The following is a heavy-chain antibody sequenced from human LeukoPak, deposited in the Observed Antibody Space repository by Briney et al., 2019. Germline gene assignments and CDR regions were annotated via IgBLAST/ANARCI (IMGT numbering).Heavy chain of an antibody. Sequence: GGSLRLSCAASGFTFSSYSMNWVRQAPGKGLEWVSSISSSSSYIYYADSVKGRFTISRDDAKNSLYLQMNSLRAEDTAVYYCARDSSTPDGDYWGQGTLVTVSS. D-gene: IGHD2/OR15-2a*01. CDR1: GFTFSSYS. J-gene: IGHJ4*02. CDR3: ARDSSTPDGDY. CDR2: ISSSSSYI. V-gene: IGHV3-21*01.